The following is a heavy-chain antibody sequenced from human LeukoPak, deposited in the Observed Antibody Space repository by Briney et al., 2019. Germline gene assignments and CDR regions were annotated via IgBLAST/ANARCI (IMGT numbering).Heavy chain of an antibody. CDR1: GGSFSGYY. J-gene: IGHJ5*02. CDR3: ARGRARYSGYDWPPRRGWFDP. D-gene: IGHD5-12*01. Sequence: SETLSLTCAVYGGSFSGYYWSWIRQPPGKGLEWIGEINHSGSTNYNPSLKSRVTISVDTSKNQFSLKLSSVTAADTAVYYCARGRARYSGYDWPPRRGWFDPWGQGTLVTVSS. V-gene: IGHV4-34*01. CDR2: INHSGST.